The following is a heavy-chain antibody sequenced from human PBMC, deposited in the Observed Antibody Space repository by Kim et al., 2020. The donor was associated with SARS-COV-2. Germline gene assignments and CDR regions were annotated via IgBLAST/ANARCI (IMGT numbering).Heavy chain of an antibody. CDR2: TSYGT. V-gene: IGHV3-73*01. CDR3: TTNNYFDP. J-gene: IGHJ5*02. Sequence: TSYGTTYAASVKCRFTIYRDDSKHTAYLQMTSLNPEDTAVYYCTTNNYFDPWGQGTLVTVSS.